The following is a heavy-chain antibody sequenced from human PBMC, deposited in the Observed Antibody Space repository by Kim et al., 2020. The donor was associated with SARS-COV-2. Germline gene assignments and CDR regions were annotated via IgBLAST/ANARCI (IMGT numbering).Heavy chain of an antibody. CDR3: AKDVTVAGTRKNWFDP. D-gene: IGHD6-13*01. Sequence: DSVKGRFTVSRDNAKNTLYLQMNSLRPEDTALYYCAKDVTVAGTRKNWFDPWGQGTLVTVSS. V-gene: IGHV3-9*01. J-gene: IGHJ5*02.